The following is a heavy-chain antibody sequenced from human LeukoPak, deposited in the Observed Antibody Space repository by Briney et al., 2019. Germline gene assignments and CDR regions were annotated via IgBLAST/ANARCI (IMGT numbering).Heavy chain of an antibody. CDR1: GGSISSGSYY. CDR3: ARAFYYDSKGNRFDP. V-gene: IGHV4-61*02. CDR2: IYTSGST. D-gene: IGHD3-22*01. Sequence: SQTLSLTCTVSGGSISSGSYYWSWIRQPAGRGLEWIGRIYTSGSTNYNPSLKSRVTISVDTSKNQFSLKLSSVTAADTAVYYCARAFYYDSKGNRFDPWGQGTLVTVSS. J-gene: IGHJ5*02.